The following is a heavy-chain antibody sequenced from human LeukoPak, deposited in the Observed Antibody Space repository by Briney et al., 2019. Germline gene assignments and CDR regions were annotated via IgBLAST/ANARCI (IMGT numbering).Heavy chain of an antibody. D-gene: IGHD6-13*01. CDR1: GFTFSDYY. J-gene: IGHJ4*02. CDR3: TRDLTAAAGTHDS. Sequence: GGSLRLSCAASGFTFSDYYMSWIRQAPGKGLEWVSYISSSSTYTNNADSVKGRFTISRDNAKNSLFLQMNSLRAEDTAVYYCTRDLTAAAGTHDSWGQGTLVTASS. V-gene: IGHV3-11*06. CDR2: ISSSSTYT.